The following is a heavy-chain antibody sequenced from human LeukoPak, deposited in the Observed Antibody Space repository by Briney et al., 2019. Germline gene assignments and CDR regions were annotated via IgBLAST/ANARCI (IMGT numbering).Heavy chain of an antibody. J-gene: IGHJ4*02. V-gene: IGHV3-53*01. CDR2: IYSGGST. CDR3: ARAHYDFWSGYYPDY. D-gene: IGHD3-3*01. Sequence: PGGSLRLSCAASGFIFSQYSMNWVRQVPGKGLEWVSVIYSGGSTYYADSVKGRFTISRDNSKNTLYLQMNSLRAEDTAVYYCARAHYDFWSGYYPDYWGQGTLVTVSS. CDR1: GFIFSQYS.